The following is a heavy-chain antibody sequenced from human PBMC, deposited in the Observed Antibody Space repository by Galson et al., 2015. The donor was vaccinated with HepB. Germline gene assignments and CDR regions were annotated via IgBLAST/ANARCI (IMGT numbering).Heavy chain of an antibody. V-gene: IGHV3-23*01. CDR1: GFTFSSYA. Sequence: SLRLSCAASGFTFSSYAMSWVRQAPGKGLEWVSAISGSGGSTYYADSVKGRFTISRDDSKNTLYLQMNSLKTEDTAVYYCTTSGVTMVRGVIITSAFDYWGQGTLVTVSS. CDR3: TTSGVTMVRGVIITSAFDY. D-gene: IGHD3-10*01. J-gene: IGHJ4*02. CDR2: ISGSGGST.